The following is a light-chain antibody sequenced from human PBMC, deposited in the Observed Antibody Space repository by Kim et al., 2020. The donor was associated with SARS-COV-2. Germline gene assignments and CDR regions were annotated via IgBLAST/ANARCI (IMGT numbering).Light chain of an antibody. J-gene: IGLJ3*02. V-gene: IGLV2-14*03. CDR3: SSYTSSKTWV. CDR2: DVT. CDR1: NRDIGGYNY. Sequence: QFVPNSSPGSNRDIGGYNYVSWYNQHPGRAPKLIIYDVTKRPSGVSDRFSGSKSGNTASLIISGLQADDEADYYCSSYTSSKTWVFGGGTQLTVL.